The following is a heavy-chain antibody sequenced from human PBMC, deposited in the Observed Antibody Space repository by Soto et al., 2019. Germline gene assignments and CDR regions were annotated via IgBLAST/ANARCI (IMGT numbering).Heavy chain of an antibody. CDR1: GFTFNRHP. CDR3: ARASGHIYATLPGPFDH. V-gene: IGHV3-30-3*01. D-gene: IGHD2-8*01. J-gene: IGHJ4*02. CDR2: ISHDGNNK. Sequence: QVQLVESGGGVVQPGRSLRLSCAASGFTFNRHPLHWVRQAPGKGLEWVAGISHDGNNKYYADSVKGRFTISRDNSMNMLYLQMHGLRTEDTAIFYCARASGHIYATLPGPFDHWGQGALVTVSS.